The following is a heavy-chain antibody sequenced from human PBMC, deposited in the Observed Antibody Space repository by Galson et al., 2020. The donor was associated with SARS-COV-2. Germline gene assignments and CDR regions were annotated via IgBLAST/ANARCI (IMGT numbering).Heavy chain of an antibody. J-gene: IGHJ6*03. V-gene: IGHV4-39*01. CDR3: ARRKYYNYYMDV. CDR1: AGSISTSSDY. CDR2: ISYSGST. Sequence: SETLSLTCTVSAGSISTSSDYWGWIRQPPGKGLEWIATISYSGSTYYNPSLKSRVMISVDKSKNQFSLKMSSVTAADTSVYYCARRKYYNYYMDVWDKGTTVTISS.